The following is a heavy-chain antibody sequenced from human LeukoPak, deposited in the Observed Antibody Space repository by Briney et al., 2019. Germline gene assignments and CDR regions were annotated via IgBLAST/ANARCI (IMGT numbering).Heavy chain of an antibody. D-gene: IGHD6-13*01. CDR2: IWFDGTYK. J-gene: IGHJ4*02. Sequence: QAGGSLRLSCAASGFTFSSYGIHWVRQAPGKGLEWVAFIWFDGTYKYYADSVKGRFSISRDNSKNTLYLQMNSLRAEDTALYYCAKDPRNHGYSSSFYPTHRRGYFDYWGQGTLVTVSS. CDR1: GFTFSSYG. V-gene: IGHV3-30*02. CDR3: AKDPRNHGYSSSFYPTHRRGYFDY.